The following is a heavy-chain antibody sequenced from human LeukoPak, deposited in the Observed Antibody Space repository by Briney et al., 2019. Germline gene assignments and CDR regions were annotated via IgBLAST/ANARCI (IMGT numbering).Heavy chain of an antibody. V-gene: IGHV4-59*01. CDR3: ARANVDTAMVYAFDI. Sequence: SETLSLTCTVSGGSISSYYWSWIRQPPGKGLEWIGYIYYSGSTNYSPSLKSRVTISVDTSKNQFSLKLSSVTAADTAVYYCARANVDTAMVYAFDIWGQGTMVTVSS. CDR2: IYYSGST. D-gene: IGHD5-18*01. J-gene: IGHJ3*02. CDR1: GGSISSYY.